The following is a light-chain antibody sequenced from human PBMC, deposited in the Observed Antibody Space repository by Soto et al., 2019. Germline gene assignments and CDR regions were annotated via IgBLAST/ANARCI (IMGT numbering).Light chain of an antibody. CDR2: KAS. Sequence: DIQMAPSPSTLSASVADRVNITCRASQSIGPWLAWYQQTPGKAPKVVIYKASTLESGVPSRFSGSGSGTEFTLSISSLQPDDSATYFCQMYNSYSWTFGQGTKVDIK. CDR1: QSIGPW. V-gene: IGKV1-5*03. CDR3: QMYNSYSWT. J-gene: IGKJ1*01.